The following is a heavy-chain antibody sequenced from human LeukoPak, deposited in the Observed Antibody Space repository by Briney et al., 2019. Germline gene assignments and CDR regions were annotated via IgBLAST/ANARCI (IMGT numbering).Heavy chain of an antibody. D-gene: IGHD4-17*01. Sequence: PSETLSLTCTVSGGSISSYYWSWIRQPPGKGLEWIGYIYYSGSTNYNPSLKSRVTISVDTSKNQFSLKLSSVTAADTAVYYCARDDYGALGRWGQGTLVTVSS. V-gene: IGHV4-59*01. CDR3: ARDDYGALGR. J-gene: IGHJ4*02. CDR2: IYYSGST. CDR1: GGSISSYY.